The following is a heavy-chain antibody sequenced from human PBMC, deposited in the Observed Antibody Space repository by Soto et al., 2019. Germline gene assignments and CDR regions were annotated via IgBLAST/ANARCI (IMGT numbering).Heavy chain of an antibody. CDR3: TTAAYYYDSSGYYYTYYFDS. J-gene: IGHJ4*02. CDR2: IKSKTDGGTT. Sequence: EVQLVESGGGLVKPGGSLRLSCAASGFTFSNAWMSWVRQAPGKGLEWVGRIKSKTDGGTTDYAEPVKGRFTISRDDSKNTLYLQMNSLKTEDTAVYYCTTAAYYYDSSGYYYTYYFDSWGQGTLVTVSS. V-gene: IGHV3-15*01. D-gene: IGHD3-22*01. CDR1: GFTFSNAW.